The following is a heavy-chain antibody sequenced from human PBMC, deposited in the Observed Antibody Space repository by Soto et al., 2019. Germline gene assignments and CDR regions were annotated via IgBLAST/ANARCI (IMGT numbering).Heavy chain of an antibody. CDR1: GYTFTSYG. Sequence: ASVKVSCKASGYTFTSYGISWVRQAPGQGLEWMGWISAYNGNTNYAQKLQGRVTMTTDTSTSTAYMELRSLRSDDTAVYYCAILPAGYDSDAFDIWGQGTMVTVSS. V-gene: IGHV1-18*01. CDR2: ISAYNGNT. CDR3: AILPAGYDSDAFDI. J-gene: IGHJ3*02. D-gene: IGHD5-12*01.